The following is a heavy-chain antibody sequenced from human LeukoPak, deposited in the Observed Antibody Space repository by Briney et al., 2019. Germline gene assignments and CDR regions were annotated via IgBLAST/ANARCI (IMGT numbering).Heavy chain of an antibody. CDR2: INPSGGST. J-gene: IGHJ4*02. CDR1: GYTFTSYY. Sequence: ASVKVSCKASGYTFTSYYMHWVRQAPGQGLEWMGIINPSGGSTSYAQKFQGRVTMTRDTSTSTVYMELSSLRSEDTAVYYCARDRGHYGSGSYYQYYFDYWGQGTLVTVSS. CDR3: ARDRGHYGSGSYYQYYFDY. V-gene: IGHV1-46*01. D-gene: IGHD3-10*01.